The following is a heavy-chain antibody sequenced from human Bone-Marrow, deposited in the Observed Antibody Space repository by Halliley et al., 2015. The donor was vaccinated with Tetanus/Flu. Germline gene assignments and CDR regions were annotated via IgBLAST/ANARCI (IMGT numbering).Heavy chain of an antibody. CDR2: IYPGGGK. CDR3: ARLVRYSNTDY. V-gene: IGHV3-53*01. D-gene: IGHD4-4*01. Sequence: KGLGGVSVIYPGGGKNYGGFGKGRFTIPRDNAKSFLYLQMNSLRDEDTAVYYCARLVRYSNTDYGGQGTLVTVSS. J-gene: IGHJ4*02.